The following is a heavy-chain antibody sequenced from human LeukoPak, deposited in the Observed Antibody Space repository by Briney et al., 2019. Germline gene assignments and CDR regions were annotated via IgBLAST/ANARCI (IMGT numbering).Heavy chain of an antibody. Sequence: PSETLSHTCTVSGGSISSSSYYWGWVRQPPGKGLEWIGSIYYSGSTYYNPSLKSRVTISVDTSKNQFSLKLSSVTAADTAVYYCARGLSIAARRAFDYWGQGTLVTVSS. V-gene: IGHV4-39*01. CDR1: GGSISSSSYY. CDR2: IYYSGST. CDR3: ARGLSIAARRAFDY. D-gene: IGHD6-6*01. J-gene: IGHJ4*02.